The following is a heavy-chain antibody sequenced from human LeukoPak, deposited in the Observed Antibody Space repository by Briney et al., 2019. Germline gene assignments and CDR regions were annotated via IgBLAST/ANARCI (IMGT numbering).Heavy chain of an antibody. V-gene: IGHV2-5*02. CDR2: IYWDDDR. CDR1: GFSLNTRGVG. D-gene: IGHD3-22*01. Sequence: SGPTLVNPTQTLTLTCTFSGFSLNTRGVGVGWIRQPPGRALEWLALIYWDDDRRYSPSLKSRLTITKDTSKNQVVLTMTNMDPVDTAAYFCGARKKSDDSSVYDNWREGTLVTVS. J-gene: IGHJ4*02. CDR3: GARKKSDDSSVYDN.